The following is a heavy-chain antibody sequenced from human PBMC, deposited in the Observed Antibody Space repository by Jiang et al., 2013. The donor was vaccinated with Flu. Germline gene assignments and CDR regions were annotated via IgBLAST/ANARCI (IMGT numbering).Heavy chain of an antibody. Sequence: EVKKPGASVKVSCKASGYTFTSYAMHWVRQAPGQRLEWMGWINAGNGNTKYSQKFQGRVTITRDTSASTAYMELSSLRSEDTAVYYCARAVSVVVAALFWFDPWGQGTLVTVSS. CDR3: ARAVSVVVAALFWFDP. CDR2: INAGNGNT. CDR1: GYTFTSYA. J-gene: IGHJ5*02. D-gene: IGHD2-15*01. V-gene: IGHV1-3*01.